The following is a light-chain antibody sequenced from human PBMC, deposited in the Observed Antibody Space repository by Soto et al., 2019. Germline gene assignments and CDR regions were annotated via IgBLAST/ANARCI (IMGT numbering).Light chain of an antibody. CDR2: DAS. CDR1: QSVSSY. Sequence: EIVLTQSLAILSLSPGERATLSCRASQSVSSYLAWYQQKPGQAPRLLIYDASNRATGIPARFSGSGSATDLTLTISSLEPGDFAVYYCQQRSNWPYTFGQGTKLEIK. CDR3: QQRSNWPYT. J-gene: IGKJ2*01. V-gene: IGKV3-11*01.